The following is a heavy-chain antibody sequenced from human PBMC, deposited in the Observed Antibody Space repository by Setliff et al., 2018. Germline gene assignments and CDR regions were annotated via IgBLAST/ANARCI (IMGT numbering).Heavy chain of an antibody. CDR3: ARDRGVCVVVPANVETAFDP. Sequence: SVKVSCKASGGTFSSYGISWVRQAPGQGLEWLGGTIPNFGTTNYAQEFQGRGTIITDESTSTAYTELSSLTSEDTAEYYCARDRGVCVVVPANVETAFDPWGQGTLVTVSS. D-gene: IGHD2-2*01. V-gene: IGHV1-69*05. J-gene: IGHJ5*02. CDR2: TIPNFGTT. CDR1: GGTFSSYG.